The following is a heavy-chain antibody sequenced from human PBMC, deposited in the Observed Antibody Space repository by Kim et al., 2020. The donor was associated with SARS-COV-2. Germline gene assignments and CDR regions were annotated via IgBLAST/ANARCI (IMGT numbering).Heavy chain of an antibody. J-gene: IGHJ4*02. CDR3: AARTDFDY. V-gene: IGHV4-34*01. D-gene: IGHD1-1*01. CDR2: INHSGST. Sequence: SETLSLTCAVYGGSFSGYYWSWIRQPPGKGLEWIGEINHSGSTNYNPSLKSRVTISVDTSKNQFSLKLSSVTAADTAVYYCAARTDFDYWGQGTLVTVSS. CDR1: GGSFSGYY.